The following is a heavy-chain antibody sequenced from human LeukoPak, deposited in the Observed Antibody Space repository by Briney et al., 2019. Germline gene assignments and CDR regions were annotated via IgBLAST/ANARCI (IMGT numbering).Heavy chain of an antibody. V-gene: IGHV3-23*01. CDR1: GFTFSSYV. CDR2: ISGGGGST. J-gene: IGHJ4*02. Sequence: PGGSLRLSCAASGFTFSSYVMNWVRQAPGKGLEWVSVISGGGGSTYYADSVKGRFTISRDNSKNTLYLQMNSLRAEDTAVYYCARDCCNSAWYSDWGQGTLVTVSS. CDR3: ARDCCNSAWYSD. D-gene: IGHD2/OR15-2a*01.